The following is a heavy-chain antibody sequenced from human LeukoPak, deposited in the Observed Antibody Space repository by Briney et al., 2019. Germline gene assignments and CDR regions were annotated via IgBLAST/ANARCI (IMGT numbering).Heavy chain of an antibody. V-gene: IGHV4-59*01. CDR1: GGSISNYY. CDR3: ARSFGVATSFDS. CDR2: IYHTGST. J-gene: IGHJ4*02. Sequence: SETLSLTCSVSGGSISNYYWSWIRRPPGKGLEWTGYIYHTGSTNYSPSLASRVTISVDTSKNQLSLNLRSVTAADTAVYYCARSFGVATSFDSWGQGTLVTVSS. D-gene: IGHD3-3*01.